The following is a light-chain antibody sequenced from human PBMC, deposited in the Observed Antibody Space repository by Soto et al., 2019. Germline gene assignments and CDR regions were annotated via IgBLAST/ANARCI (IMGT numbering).Light chain of an antibody. CDR3: SSHTSGNTRV. V-gene: IGLV2-14*01. Sequence: QSVLPQPASVSGSPVQSIAISCTGTSSDVGGYDYVSWYQQHPDKAPKLMIYEVTKRPSGVSNRFSGSKSGNTASLTISGLQPEDEADYYCSSHTSGNTRVFGSGTKVTVL. CDR2: EVT. CDR1: SSDVGGYDY. J-gene: IGLJ1*01.